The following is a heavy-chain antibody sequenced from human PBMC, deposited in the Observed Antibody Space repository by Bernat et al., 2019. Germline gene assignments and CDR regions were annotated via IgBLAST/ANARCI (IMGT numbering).Heavy chain of an antibody. V-gene: IGHV3-30*07. CDR1: GFTFSSYA. CDR2: ISYDGSNK. Sequence: QVQLVESGGGVVQPGRSLRLSCAASGFTFSSYAMHWVRQAPGKGLEWVAVISYDGSNKYYADSVKGRFTISRDNSKNTLYLQMNSLRAEDTAVYYCARSSTYYDYIWGCYRPDYYFDYWGQGTLVTVSS. J-gene: IGHJ4*02. D-gene: IGHD3-16*02. CDR3: ARSSTYYDYIWGCYRPDYYFDY.